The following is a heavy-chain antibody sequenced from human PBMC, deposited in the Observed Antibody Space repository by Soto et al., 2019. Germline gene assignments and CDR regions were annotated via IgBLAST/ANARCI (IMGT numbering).Heavy chain of an antibody. J-gene: IGHJ4*02. V-gene: IGHV4-30-4*01. CDR3: ARETQNYYDSRGYKGGFDY. Sequence: SETLSLTCTVSGGSISSGDYYWSWIRQPPGKGLEWIGYIYYSGSTYYNPSLKSRVTISVDTSKNQFSLKLSSVTAADTAVYYCARETQNYYDSRGYKGGFDYWGQGNLVTVSS. CDR1: GGSISSGDYY. D-gene: IGHD3-22*01. CDR2: IYYSGST.